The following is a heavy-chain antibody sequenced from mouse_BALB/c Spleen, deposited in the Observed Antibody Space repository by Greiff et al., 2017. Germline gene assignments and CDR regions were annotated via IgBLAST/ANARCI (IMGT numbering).Heavy chain of an antibody. V-gene: IGHV1-54*01. D-gene: IGHD2-2*01. J-gene: IGHJ3*01. CDR2: INPGSGGT. CDR3: FLSIYYGYDEEAY. Sequence: QVQLQQSGAELVRPGTSVKVSCKASGYAFTNYLIAWVKQRPGQGLEWIGVINPGSGGTNYNEKFKGKATLTADKSSSTAYMQLSSLTSDDSAVYFCFLSIYYGYDEEAYWGQGTLVTVSA. CDR1: GYAFTNYL.